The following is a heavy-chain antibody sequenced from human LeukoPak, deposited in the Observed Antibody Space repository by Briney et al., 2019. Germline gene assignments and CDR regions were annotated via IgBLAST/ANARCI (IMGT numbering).Heavy chain of an antibody. Sequence: SETLSLTCTVSGGSISSYYWSWIRQPPGKGLEWIGYIYYSGSTNYNPSPKSRVTMSVDTSKNQFSLKLSSVTAADTAVYYCARAVGSYTDFDYWGQGTLVTVSS. D-gene: IGHD1-26*01. CDR3: ARAVGSYTDFDY. CDR2: IYYSGST. V-gene: IGHV4-59*12. CDR1: GGSISSYY. J-gene: IGHJ4*02.